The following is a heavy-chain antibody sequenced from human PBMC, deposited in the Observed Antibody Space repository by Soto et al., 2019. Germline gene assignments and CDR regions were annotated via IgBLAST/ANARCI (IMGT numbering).Heavy chain of an antibody. CDR2: IYYTGST. V-gene: IGHV4-59*12. D-gene: IGHD2-15*01. J-gene: IGHJ4*02. CDR3: ARLYGGQLDY. Sequence: PSETLSLTCTVSGGSMSRYYWSWIRQPPGKGLECIGYIYYTGSTNYNPSLKSRVTISIDTSKNQISLNLTSVSASDTAMYYCARLYGGQLDYWGQGTLVTVSS. CDR1: GGSMSRYY.